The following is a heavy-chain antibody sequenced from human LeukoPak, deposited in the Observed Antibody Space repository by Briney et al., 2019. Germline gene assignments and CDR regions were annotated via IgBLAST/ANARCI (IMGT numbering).Heavy chain of an antibody. CDR2: INTKGET. D-gene: IGHD2-21*01. V-gene: IGHV4-4*09. CDR1: GVSMSAYQ. Sequence: SETLSLTCTVSGVSMSAYQWSWVRQSPEKGLEWIGCINTKGETSYNPSLKSRVTTSVDTSKSQFSLRLTSVTAADTAAYYCATSNDAKIAPFDHWGQGAPVTVSS. CDR3: ATSNDAKIAPFDH. J-gene: IGHJ4*02.